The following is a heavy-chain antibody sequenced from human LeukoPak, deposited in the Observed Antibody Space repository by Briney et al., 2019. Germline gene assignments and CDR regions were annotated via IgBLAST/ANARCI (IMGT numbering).Heavy chain of an antibody. CDR2: IYFNGNT. D-gene: IGHD5-18*01. V-gene: IGHV4-59*01. J-gene: IGHJ4*02. Sequence: PSETLSLTCTVSGGSISSYYWSWIRQPPGKGLEWIGYIYFNGNTNYNPSLKSRVTISLDTSRNQFSLKLSSMTAADTAVYYCAREVDTVMAYFDYWGQGTLVTVSS. CDR1: GGSISSYY. CDR3: AREVDTVMAYFDY.